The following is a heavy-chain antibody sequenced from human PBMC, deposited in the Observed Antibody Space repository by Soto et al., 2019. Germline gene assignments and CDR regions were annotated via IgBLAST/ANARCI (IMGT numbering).Heavy chain of an antibody. D-gene: IGHD3-22*01. V-gene: IGHV3-15*07. CDR2: IKSKIDGGTT. Sequence: TGGSLRLSCAASGFIFSNAWINWVRQAPGKGLEWVGRIKSKIDGGTTDFAAPVRGRFAISRDDSKNIVYMQMNSLKIEDSGVYYCSTDTYSNMTVVRLDNWGHGTLVTVSS. J-gene: IGHJ4*01. CDR3: STDTYSNMTVVRLDN. CDR1: GFIFSNAW.